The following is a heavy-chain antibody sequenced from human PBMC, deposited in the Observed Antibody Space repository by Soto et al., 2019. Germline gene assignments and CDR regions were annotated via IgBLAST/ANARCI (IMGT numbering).Heavy chain of an antibody. CDR1: GGSISSSNW. J-gene: IGHJ3*02. Sequence: QVQLQESGPGLVKPSGTLSLTCAVSGGSISSSNWWSWVRQPPGKGLEWIGEIYHVGSTNYNPSLKGRVTISVDKSKNQFSLKLSSVTAADMAVYYCARVLGNDAFDIWGQGTMVTVSS. CDR2: IYHVGST. CDR3: ARVLGNDAFDI. V-gene: IGHV4-4*02. D-gene: IGHD3-3*02.